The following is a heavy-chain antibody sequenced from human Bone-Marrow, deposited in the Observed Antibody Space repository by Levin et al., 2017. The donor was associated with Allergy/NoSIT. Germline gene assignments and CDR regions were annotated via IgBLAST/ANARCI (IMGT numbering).Heavy chain of an antibody. D-gene: IGHD2-2*01. J-gene: IGHJ6*02. CDR1: GGTFSSYT. Sequence: PAASVKVSCKASGGTFSSYTYTWVRQAPGQGFVWMGRIIPLLGIVNYGQQFQGRVTITADNSTSTVYMEVSSLKSEDTAVYYCAGPTVATPYGLDVWGQGTTVTVSS. CDR2: IIPLLGIV. V-gene: IGHV1-69*02. CDR3: AGPTVATPYGLDV.